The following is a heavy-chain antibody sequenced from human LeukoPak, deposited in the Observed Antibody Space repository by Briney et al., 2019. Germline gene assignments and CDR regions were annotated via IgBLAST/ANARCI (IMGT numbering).Heavy chain of an antibody. J-gene: IGHJ4*02. CDR1: GYTFTSYE. V-gene: IGHV1-8*03. CDR2: INPNSGNA. Sequence: ASVKVSCKASGYTFTSYEINWVRQASGEGLEWMGWINPNSGNAGYAQKFQGRVAITRNTSITTAYMELSSLRSEDTAVYYCARLGTTNPSDYWGQGTLVTVSS. CDR3: ARLGTTNPSDY. D-gene: IGHD4-11*01.